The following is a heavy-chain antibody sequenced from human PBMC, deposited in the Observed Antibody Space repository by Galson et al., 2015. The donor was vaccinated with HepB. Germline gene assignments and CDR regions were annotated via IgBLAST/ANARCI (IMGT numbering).Heavy chain of an antibody. CDR2: ISYDGSNK. CDR3: ARDRRALLWFGEPYYYYGMDV. CDR1: GFTFSSYA. J-gene: IGHJ6*02. Sequence: SLRLSCAASGFTFSSYAMHWVRQAPGKGLEWVAVISYDGSNKYYADSVKGRFTISRDNSKNTLYLQMNSLRAEDTAVYYCARDRRALLWFGEPYYYYGMDVWAKGPRSPSP. V-gene: IGHV3-30-3*01. D-gene: IGHD3-10*01.